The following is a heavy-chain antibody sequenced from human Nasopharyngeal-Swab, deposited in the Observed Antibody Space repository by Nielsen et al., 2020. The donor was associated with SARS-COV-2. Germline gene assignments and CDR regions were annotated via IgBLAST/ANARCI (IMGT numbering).Heavy chain of an antibody. CDR3: AREADYYGSGSYFNWFDP. Sequence: ASVKVSCKASGGTFSSYAINWVRQATGQGLEWMGWMNPNSGNTGYAQKFQGRVTMTRNTSISTAYMELSSLRSEDTAVYYCAREADYYGSGSYFNWFDPWGQGTLVTVSS. CDR1: GGTFSSYA. J-gene: IGHJ5*02. V-gene: IGHV1-8*02. D-gene: IGHD3-10*01. CDR2: MNPNSGNT.